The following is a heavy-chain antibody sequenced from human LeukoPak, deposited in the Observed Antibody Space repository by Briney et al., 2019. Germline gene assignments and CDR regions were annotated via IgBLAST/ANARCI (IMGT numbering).Heavy chain of an antibody. V-gene: IGHV3-23*01. CDR2: ISGSGGST. CDR3: AKESGWFGVNDY. CDR1: GFTFGSYA. D-gene: IGHD3-10*01. Sequence: PGGSLRLSCAASGFTFGSYAMYWVRQAPGKGLEWVSGISGSGGSTFYADSVKGRFTISRDNSENTVYLQMNSLRAEDTAVYYCAKESGWFGVNDYWGQGTLVTVSS. J-gene: IGHJ4*02.